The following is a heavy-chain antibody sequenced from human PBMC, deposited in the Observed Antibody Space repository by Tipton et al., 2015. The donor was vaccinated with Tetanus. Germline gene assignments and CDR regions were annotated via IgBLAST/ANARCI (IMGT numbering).Heavy chain of an antibody. CDR2: IYYSGST. V-gene: IGHV4-39*01. Sequence: TLSLTCTVSGGSISSSSYYWGWIRQPPGKGLEWIGSIYYSGSTYYNPSLKSRVTISVDTSKNQFSLKLSSVTAADTAVYYCASTGQQLAYEFDYWGQGTLVTVSS. CDR1: GGSISSSSYY. J-gene: IGHJ4*02. D-gene: IGHD6-13*01. CDR3: ASTGQQLAYEFDY.